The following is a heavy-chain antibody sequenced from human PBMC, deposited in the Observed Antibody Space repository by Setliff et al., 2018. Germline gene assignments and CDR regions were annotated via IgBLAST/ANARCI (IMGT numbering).Heavy chain of an antibody. CDR1: GGSISSGSYY. CDR3: ARGRERDYNFWSGYYTYYYYGMDV. D-gene: IGHD3-3*01. CDR2: IYTSGST. V-gene: IGHV4-61*09. Sequence: TLSLTCTVSGGSISSGSYYWSWIRQPAGKGLEWIGHIYTSGSTNYNPSLKSRVTISVDTSKNQFSLKLSSVTAADTAVYYCARGRERDYNFWSGYYTYYYYGMDVWGQGTTVTVSS. J-gene: IGHJ6*02.